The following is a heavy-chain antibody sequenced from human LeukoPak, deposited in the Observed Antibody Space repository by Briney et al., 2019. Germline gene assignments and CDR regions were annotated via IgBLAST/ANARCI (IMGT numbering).Heavy chain of an antibody. Sequence: PSQNLSLNCSVSVVSISSGGCYWSSIRQHPGKGLEWIGNIYYSGSTYYNPSLKSRVTISVDTSKNQFSLKVSSVTAADTAVYYCARVTYSSSSSPLDYWGQGTLVTVSS. CDR2: IYYSGST. D-gene: IGHD6-6*01. CDR1: VVSISSGGCY. CDR3: ARVTYSSSSSPLDY. V-gene: IGHV4-31*03. J-gene: IGHJ4*02.